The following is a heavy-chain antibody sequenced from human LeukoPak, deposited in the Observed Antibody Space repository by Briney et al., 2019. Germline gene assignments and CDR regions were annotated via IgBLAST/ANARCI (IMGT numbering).Heavy chain of an antibody. CDR2: INWNGGST. V-gene: IGHV3-20*04. CDR3: ARDLVGATGGLFDY. CDR1: GFTFDDYA. D-gene: IGHD1-26*01. Sequence: PGGSLRLFCAASGFTFDDYAMSWVRQAPGKGLEWVSSINWNGGSTGYGDSVKGRYTISRDKAKNSLSLQMNSLRAEDTALYYCARDLVGATGGLFDYWGQGTLVTVSS. J-gene: IGHJ4*02.